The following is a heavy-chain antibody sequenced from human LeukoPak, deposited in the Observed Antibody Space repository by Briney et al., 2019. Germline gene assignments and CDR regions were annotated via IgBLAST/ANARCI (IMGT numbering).Heavy chain of an antibody. Sequence: ASVKVSCKASGGTFSSYAISRVRQAPGQGLEWMGGIIPIFGTANYAQKFQGRVTITADKSTSTAYMELSSLRSEDTAVYYCARGAEGVNPYYYDSSGYYLDYWGQGTLVTVSS. J-gene: IGHJ4*02. CDR2: IIPIFGTA. CDR3: ARGAEGVNPYYYDSSGYYLDY. V-gene: IGHV1-69*06. CDR1: GGTFSSYA. D-gene: IGHD3-22*01.